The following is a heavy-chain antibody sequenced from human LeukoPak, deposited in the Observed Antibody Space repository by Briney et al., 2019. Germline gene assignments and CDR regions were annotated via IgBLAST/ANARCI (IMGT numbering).Heavy chain of an antibody. V-gene: IGHV3-48*01. J-gene: IGHJ4*02. Sequence: GGSLRLSCAASGFTFSSYSMNWVRQAPGKGLEWVSYISRSSNTIYYADSVKGRLTISRDNAKNSLYLQMNSLRAEDTAVYYCASTWAIAAAGNYWGQGTLVTVSS. D-gene: IGHD6-13*01. CDR3: ASTWAIAAAGNY. CDR2: ISRSSNTI. CDR1: GFTFSSYS.